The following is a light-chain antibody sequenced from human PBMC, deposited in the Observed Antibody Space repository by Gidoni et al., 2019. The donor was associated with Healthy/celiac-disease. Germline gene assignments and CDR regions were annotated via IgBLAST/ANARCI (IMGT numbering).Light chain of an antibody. CDR2: WAS. V-gene: IGKV4-1*01. CDR1: QRVLYSSNNKNY. J-gene: IGKJ2*04. Sequence: DIVMTQSPDSLAVSLGERATINCKSSQRVLYSSNNKNYLAWYQQKPGQPPKLLIYWASTRESGVPDRFSGRGSGTDFPLTISSLQAEDVAVYYCQQYYSTPCSFGQGTKLEIK. CDR3: QQYYSTPCS.